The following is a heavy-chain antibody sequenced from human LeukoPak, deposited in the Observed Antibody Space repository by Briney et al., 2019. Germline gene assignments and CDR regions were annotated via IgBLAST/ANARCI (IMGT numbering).Heavy chain of an antibody. CDR1: GFTFSSYS. V-gene: IGHV3-21*01. J-gene: IGHJ4*02. Sequence: GGSLRLPCAASGFTFSSYSMNWVRQAPGKGLEWVSSISSSSSYIYYADSVKGRFTISRDNAKNSLYLQMNSLRAEDTAVYYCASSADIVVVPAAHEGDYWGQGTLVTVSS. CDR2: ISSSSSYI. CDR3: ASSADIVVVPAAHEGDY. D-gene: IGHD2-2*01.